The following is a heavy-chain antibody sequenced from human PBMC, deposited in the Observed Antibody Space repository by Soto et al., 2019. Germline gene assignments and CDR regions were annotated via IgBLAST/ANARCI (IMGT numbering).Heavy chain of an antibody. V-gene: IGHV4-59*01. J-gene: IGHJ4*02. CDR1: GGSIRGYY. D-gene: IGHD5-18*01. Sequence: SETLSLTCSVSGGSIRGYYWTWIRQPPGKGLEWLGYIYYTGSTKYNPSLKSRVTISADTSNNQLFLKLSSATAADTAVYYCAREVSSYGSTYFDHWGQGTLVTVSS. CDR2: IYYTGST. CDR3: AREVSSYGSTYFDH.